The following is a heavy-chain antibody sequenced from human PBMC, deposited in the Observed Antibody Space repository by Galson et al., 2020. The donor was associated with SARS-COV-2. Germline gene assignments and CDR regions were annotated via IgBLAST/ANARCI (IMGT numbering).Heavy chain of an antibody. J-gene: IGHJ4*02. CDR3: ARGGGWELPYYFDY. V-gene: IGHV3-30*04. D-gene: IGHD1-26*01. Sequence: GGSLRLSCPASGFTFSNYVMHWVRQAPGKGPEWVAVISSDGSNSFYADSLKGRFTISRDNSKSTLYLQMNSLRAEDTAVYYCARGGGWELPYYFDYWGQGTLVTVSS. CDR1: GFTFSNYV. CDR2: ISSDGSNS.